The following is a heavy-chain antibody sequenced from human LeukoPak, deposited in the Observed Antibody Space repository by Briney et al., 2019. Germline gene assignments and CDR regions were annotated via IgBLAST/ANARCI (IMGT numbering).Heavy chain of an antibody. CDR2: IYHSGRT. V-gene: IGHV4-59*12. D-gene: IGHD3-3*01. CDR3: ARDPIFGVVKDAFDI. Sequence: SETLSLTCTVSGGSIRSYYWSWIRQPPGKGLEWIGYIYHSGRTNYNPSLKSRVTISRDTSKNQFSLKLSSVTAADTAVYYCARDPIFGVVKDAFDIWGQGTMVTVSS. CDR1: GGSIRSYY. J-gene: IGHJ3*02.